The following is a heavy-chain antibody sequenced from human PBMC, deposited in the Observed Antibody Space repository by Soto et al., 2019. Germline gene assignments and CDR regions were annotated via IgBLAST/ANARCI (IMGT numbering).Heavy chain of an antibody. CDR1: GYSFTGYF. V-gene: IGHV1-46*01. D-gene: IGHD3-22*01. J-gene: IGHJ4*02. Sequence: QVQLVQSGAEVKTPGGSVKLSCKASGYSFTGYFMHWVRQAPGQGLEWMGRIDPRGGSADYAQKFQGGPTVTRDTSTTPVYMDLRSLRSEDTAVYYCARGQYFSDTSPFPLHYWGQGTLVTVSS. CDR3: ARGQYFSDTSPFPLHY. CDR2: IDPRGGSA.